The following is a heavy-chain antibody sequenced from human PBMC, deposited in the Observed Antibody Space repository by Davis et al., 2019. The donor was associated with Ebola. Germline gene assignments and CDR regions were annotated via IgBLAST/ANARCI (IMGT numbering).Heavy chain of an antibody. J-gene: IGHJ5*02. D-gene: IGHD3-3*01. CDR1: GGSISSYY. Sequence: SETLSLTCTVSGGSISSYYWSWIRQPPGKGLEWIGYIYYSGSTNYNPSLKSRVTISVDTSKNQFSLKLSSVTAADTALYYCARLDYDFWSGYYSSGWFDPWGQGTLVTVSS. V-gene: IGHV4-59*08. CDR2: IYYSGST. CDR3: ARLDYDFWSGYYSSGWFDP.